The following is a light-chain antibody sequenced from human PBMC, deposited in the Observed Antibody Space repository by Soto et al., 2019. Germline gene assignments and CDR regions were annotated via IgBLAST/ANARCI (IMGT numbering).Light chain of an antibody. V-gene: IGKV3-11*01. Sequence: EIVLTQSRSTLSLSPGEGAILSCRAIQSVGSYLAWYQKKSGQPPRLLIYDASKRATDIPARFRGSGSGTDITLTISSLAPEDFAIYYCQQCNSWPLTFGGGTKVEI. CDR1: QSVGSY. CDR2: DAS. J-gene: IGKJ4*01. CDR3: QQCNSWPLT.